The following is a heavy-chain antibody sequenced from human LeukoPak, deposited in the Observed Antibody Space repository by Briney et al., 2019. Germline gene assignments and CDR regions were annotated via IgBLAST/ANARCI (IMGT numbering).Heavy chain of an antibody. V-gene: IGHV3-30*02. J-gene: IGHJ1*01. D-gene: IGHD6-13*01. Sequence: PGRSLRLSCAASGFIFSSYGMHWVRQAPGKGLEWVAFIRYDGSNKYYADSVKGRFTISRDNSKNTLYLQMNSLRAEDTAVYYCAKAHSSSWYHAEYFQHWGQGTLVTVSS. CDR2: IRYDGSNK. CDR3: AKAHSSSWYHAEYFQH. CDR1: GFIFSSYG.